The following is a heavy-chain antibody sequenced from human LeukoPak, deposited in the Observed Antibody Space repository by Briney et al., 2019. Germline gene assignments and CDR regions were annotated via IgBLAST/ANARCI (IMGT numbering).Heavy chain of an antibody. CDR2: IKQDESEK. Sequence: GGSLRLSCAASGFTFSSYSMSWVRQAPGRGLEWVASIKQDESEKSYGDSVKGRFSISRDNAKRSLFLQMNSLRAEDTAVYYCAREDYYGSGRLNHYYYGLDVWGQGTTVTVSS. J-gene: IGHJ6*02. CDR1: GFTFSSYS. D-gene: IGHD3-10*01. V-gene: IGHV3-7*04. CDR3: AREDYYGSGRLNHYYYGLDV.